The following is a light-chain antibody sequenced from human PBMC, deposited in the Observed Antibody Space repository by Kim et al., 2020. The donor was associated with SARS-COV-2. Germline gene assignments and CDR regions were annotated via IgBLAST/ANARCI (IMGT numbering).Light chain of an antibody. CDR1: QSISSN. Sequence: SLSPGDSATPSCRASQSISSNLAWYQQKPGQAPRVLIYGASARATGIPARFSGSGSGTEFTLTISNLQSEDFAVYYCQQYAYWRAFGQGTRLEIK. CDR3: QQYAYWRA. V-gene: IGKV3-15*01. CDR2: GAS. J-gene: IGKJ5*01.